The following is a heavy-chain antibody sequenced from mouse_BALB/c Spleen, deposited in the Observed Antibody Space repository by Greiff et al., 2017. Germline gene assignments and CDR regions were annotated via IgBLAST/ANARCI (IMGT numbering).Heavy chain of an antibody. J-gene: IGHJ4*01. CDR3: ARGPYDFYAMDY. V-gene: IGHV5-6*01. Sequence: EVQLVESGGDLVKPGGSLKLSCAASGFTFSSYGMSWVRQTPDKRLEWVATISSGGSYTYYPDSVKWRFTFSRDNAKNTLYLQMSSLKSEDTAMYYCARGPYDFYAMDYWGQGTSVTVSS. CDR2: ISSGGSYT. CDR1: GFTFSSYG.